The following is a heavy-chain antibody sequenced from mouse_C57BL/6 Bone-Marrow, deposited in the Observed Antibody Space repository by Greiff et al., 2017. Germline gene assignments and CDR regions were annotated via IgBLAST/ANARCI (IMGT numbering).Heavy chain of an antibody. D-gene: IGHD1-1*01. J-gene: IGHJ4*01. CDR1: GYTFTSYG. CDR3: ANYYYGSSYDAMDY. V-gene: IGHV1-81*01. CDR2: IYPRSGNT. Sequence: QVQLKQSGAELARPGASVKLSCKASGYTFTSYGISWVKQRTGQGLEWIGEIYPRSGNTYYNEKFKGKATLTADKSSSTAYMELRSLTSEDSAVYFCANYYYGSSYDAMDYWGQGTAVTVSS.